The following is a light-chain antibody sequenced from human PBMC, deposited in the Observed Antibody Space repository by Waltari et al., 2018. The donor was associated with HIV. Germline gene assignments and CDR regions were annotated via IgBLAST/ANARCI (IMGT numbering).Light chain of an antibody. V-gene: IGLV1-40*03. CDR2: KNK. CDR1: SSNIGAGYD. CDR3: QSYDTSLSAWV. Sequence: QSVLTQPPSISGAPGQRITVSCSGTSSNIGAGYDVHWYQQPPGTPPNLLLYKNKTRPSGVPDRFSASKSDASASLAITGLQAADEGDYFCQSYDTSLSAWVFGGGTRLTVL. J-gene: IGLJ2*01.